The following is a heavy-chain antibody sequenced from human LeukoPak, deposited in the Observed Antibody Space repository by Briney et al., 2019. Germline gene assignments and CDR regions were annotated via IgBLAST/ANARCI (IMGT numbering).Heavy chain of an antibody. V-gene: IGHV3-23*01. Sequence: GGSLRLSCAASGFTFSSYAMSWVRQAPGKGLEWVSAISGSGGSTYYADSVKGRFTISRDNSKNTLYLQMNSLRAEGTAVYYCAKDRDSSSWYNWFDPWGQGTLVTVSS. CDR3: AKDRDSSSWYNWFDP. D-gene: IGHD6-13*01. CDR2: ISGSGGST. J-gene: IGHJ5*02. CDR1: GFTFSSYA.